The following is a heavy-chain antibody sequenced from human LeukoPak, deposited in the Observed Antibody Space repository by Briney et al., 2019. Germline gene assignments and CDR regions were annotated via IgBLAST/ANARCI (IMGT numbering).Heavy chain of an antibody. CDR3: ARDNSVGDTAWWFDP. D-gene: IGHD1-26*01. CDR1: GYTFTNYC. Sequence: ASVKVSCKASGYTFTNYCMHWVRQAPGQGLEWMGIINPSGGSTSYAQKFQGRVTMTRDMSTSTDYMELISLRSEDTAVYYCARDNSVGDTAWWFDPWGQGTLVTVSS. J-gene: IGHJ5*02. CDR2: INPSGGST. V-gene: IGHV1-46*01.